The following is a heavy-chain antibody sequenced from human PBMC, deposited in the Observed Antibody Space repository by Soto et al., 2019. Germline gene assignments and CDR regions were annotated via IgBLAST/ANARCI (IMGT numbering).Heavy chain of an antibody. V-gene: IGHV3-21*01. J-gene: IGHJ6*02. CDR3: ARDWGPYGDYALQEYYYYYGMDV. D-gene: IGHD4-17*01. Sequence: GGSLRLSCAASGFTFSSYSMNWVRQAPGKGLEWVSSISSSSSYIYYADSVKGRFTISRDNAKNSLYLQMNSLRAEDTAVYYCARDWGPYGDYALQEYYYYYGMDVWGQGTTVTVSS. CDR2: ISSSSSYI. CDR1: GFTFSSYS.